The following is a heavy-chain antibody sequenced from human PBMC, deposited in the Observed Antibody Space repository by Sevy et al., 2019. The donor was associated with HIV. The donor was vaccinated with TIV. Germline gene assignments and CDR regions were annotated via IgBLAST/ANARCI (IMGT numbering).Heavy chain of an antibody. CDR1: GYTLTELS. CDR2: FDPEDGET. J-gene: IGHJ6*02. D-gene: IGHD2-2*01. CDR3: AMPLVVPAADYYYYGMDV. Sequence: ASVKVSCKVSGYTLTELSMHWVRQAPGKGLEWMGGFDPEDGETIYAQKFQGRVTMTEDTSTDTAYMELSSLRSEDTAVYYYAMPLVVPAADYYYYGMDVWGQGTTVTVSS. V-gene: IGHV1-24*01.